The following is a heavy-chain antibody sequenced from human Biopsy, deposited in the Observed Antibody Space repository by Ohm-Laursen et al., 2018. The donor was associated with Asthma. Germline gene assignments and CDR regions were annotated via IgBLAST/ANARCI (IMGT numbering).Heavy chain of an antibody. CDR1: GVALSGYT. Sequence: ASVKVSCNASGVALSGYTFEWVRQARGLGLEWIAWIVFASGATNYAQNLQDRLTVTRDMSAGSVSMELRGLSSTDTAVYYCAAGRTSLQGESLIWGQGTLVSVS. CDR2: IVFASGAT. J-gene: IGHJ4*01. CDR3: AAGRTSLQGESLI. V-gene: IGHV1-58*01. D-gene: IGHD2/OR15-2a*01.